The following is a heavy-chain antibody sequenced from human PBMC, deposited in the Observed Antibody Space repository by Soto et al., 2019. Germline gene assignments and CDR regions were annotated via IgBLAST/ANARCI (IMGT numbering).Heavy chain of an antibody. V-gene: IGHV1-2*02. CDR1: GYTFTGYY. Sequence: QVQLVQSGAEVKKPGASVKVSCKASGYTFTGYYMHWVRQAPGEGLEWMGWINPNSGGTNYAQKFQGRVTMTRDTPISTAYMGRSRLRSDDTAVYYCARGGGGLGSSGSGLDYWGQGTLVTVSS. D-gene: IGHD6-6*01. CDR2: INPNSGGT. CDR3: ARGGGGLGSSGSGLDY. J-gene: IGHJ4*02.